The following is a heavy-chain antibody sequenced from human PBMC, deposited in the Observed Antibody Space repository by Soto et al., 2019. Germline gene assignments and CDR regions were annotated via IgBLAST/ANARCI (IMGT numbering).Heavy chain of an antibody. CDR1: AGSINSYY. D-gene: IGHD3-10*01. CDR3: ARDSGDSRSDWFDP. J-gene: IGHJ5*02. V-gene: IGHV4-59*01. Sequence: SETLSLTCTVSAGSINSYYWSWIRQPPGKGLEWIGYINYSGSTNHNPSLKSRVTISVDTSKKQFSLKLTSVTAADTAVYYCARDSGDSRSDWFDPWGQGTLVTVSS. CDR2: INYSGST.